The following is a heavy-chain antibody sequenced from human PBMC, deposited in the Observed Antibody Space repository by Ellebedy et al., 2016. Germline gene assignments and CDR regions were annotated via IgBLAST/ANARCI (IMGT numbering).Heavy chain of an antibody. J-gene: IGHJ6*02. CDR2: ISYDGSNK. CDR1: GFTFSRYA. D-gene: IGHD3-3*01. Sequence: GGSLRLXCAASGFTFSRYAMHWVRQAPGKGLEWVAVISYDGSNKYYADSVKGRFTISRDNSKNTLYLQMNSLRAEDTAVYYCARDPEWPTNYGMDVWGQGTTVTVSS. CDR3: ARDPEWPTNYGMDV. V-gene: IGHV3-30-3*01.